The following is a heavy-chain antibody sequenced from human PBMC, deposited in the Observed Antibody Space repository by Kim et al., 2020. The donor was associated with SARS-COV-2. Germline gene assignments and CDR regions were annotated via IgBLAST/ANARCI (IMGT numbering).Heavy chain of an antibody. J-gene: IGHJ4*02. V-gene: IGHV1-18*01. CDR1: GYTFTSYG. Sequence: ASVKVSCKASGYTFTSYGISWVRQAPGQGLEWMGWISAYNGNTNYAQKLQGRVTMTTDTSTSTAYMELRSLRSDDTAVYYCARDAGRGFYSSSPLEYWGQGTLVTVSS. CDR3: ARDAGRGFYSSSPLEY. CDR2: ISAYNGNT. D-gene: IGHD6-13*01.